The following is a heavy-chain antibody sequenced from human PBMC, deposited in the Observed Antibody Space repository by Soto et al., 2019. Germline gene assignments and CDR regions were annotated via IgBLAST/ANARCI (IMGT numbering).Heavy chain of an antibody. CDR1: GYTITSYG. Sequence: ASVKVSCKASGYTITSYGISWVRQAPGQGLEWMGWISAYNGNTNYAQKLQGRVTMTTDTSTSTAYMELRSLRSDDTAVYYCARGPTSGSYYFWFDPWGQGTLVTVSS. CDR2: ISAYNGNT. V-gene: IGHV1-18*01. CDR3: ARGPTSGSYYFWFDP. J-gene: IGHJ5*02. D-gene: IGHD1-26*01.